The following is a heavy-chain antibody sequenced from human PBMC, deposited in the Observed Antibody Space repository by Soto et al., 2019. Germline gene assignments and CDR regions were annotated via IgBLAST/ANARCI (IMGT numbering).Heavy chain of an antibody. Sequence: EVQLLESGGGLVQPGGSLRLSCAASGFTFSSYAMSWVRQAPGKGLEWVSAISGSGGSTYYADSVKGRFTISRDNSKNTRYLQMNSLRAEDTAVYYCAKLGLGYGRGELGYWGQGTLVTVSS. V-gene: IGHV3-23*01. J-gene: IGHJ4*02. CDR3: AKLGLGYGRGELGY. D-gene: IGHD3-10*02. CDR1: GFTFSSYA. CDR2: ISGSGGST.